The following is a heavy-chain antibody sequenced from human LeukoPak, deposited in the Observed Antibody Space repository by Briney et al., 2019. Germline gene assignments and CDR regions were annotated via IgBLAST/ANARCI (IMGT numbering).Heavy chain of an antibody. Sequence: ASVKVSCNASGGTFSTHGISWVRQAPGQGLEWIGRIIPIFGTINYAQKFQGRVTITADKSTSTVHMALSSLRSEDTAVYYCARGFGVDYYYYMDVWDEGTTVIVSS. D-gene: IGHD3-3*01. V-gene: IGHV1-69*06. CDR2: IIPIFGTI. CDR1: GGTFSTHG. J-gene: IGHJ6*03. CDR3: ARGFGVDYYYYMDV.